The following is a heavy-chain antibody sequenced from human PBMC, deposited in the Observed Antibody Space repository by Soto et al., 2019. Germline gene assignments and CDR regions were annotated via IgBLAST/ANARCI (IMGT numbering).Heavy chain of an antibody. J-gene: IGHJ6*02. D-gene: IGHD3-3*01. V-gene: IGHV3-7*03. CDR1: GFTFSSYW. CDR3: ATPYSDFWSGYFTGPYYYGMDV. Sequence: EVQLVESGGGLVQPGGSLRLSCAASGFTFSSYWMSWVRQAPGKGLEWVANIKQDGSEKYYVDSVKGRFTISRDNAKNSLYLQMNSLRAEDTAVYYCATPYSDFWSGYFTGPYYYGMDVWGQGTTVTVSS. CDR2: IKQDGSEK.